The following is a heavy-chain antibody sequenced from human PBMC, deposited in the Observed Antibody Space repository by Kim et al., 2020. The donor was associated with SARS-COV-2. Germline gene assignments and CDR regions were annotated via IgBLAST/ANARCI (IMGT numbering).Heavy chain of an antibody. V-gene: IGHV4-34*01. CDR3: ARLQLASPLNFDY. D-gene: IGHD6-13*01. CDR2: INHSGST. Sequence: SETLSLTCAVYGGSFSGYYWSWIRQPPGKGLEWIGEINHSGSTNYNPSLKSRVTISVDTSKNQFSLKLSSVTAADTAVYYCARLQLASPLNFDYWGQGTLVTVSS. J-gene: IGHJ4*02. CDR1: GGSFSGYY.